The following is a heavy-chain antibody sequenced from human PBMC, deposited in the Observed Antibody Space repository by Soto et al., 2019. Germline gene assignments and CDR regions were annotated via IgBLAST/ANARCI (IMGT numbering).Heavy chain of an antibody. Sequence: GESLKISCKGSGYSFTNYWIAWVRQMPGKGLEWMGIIYPGDSDTRYNPSFQGQVTFSADKSISTAYLQLSSLKASDTAMYYCARHLSVSRIAASLIWGQGTMVTVSS. CDR3: ARHLSVSRIAASLI. V-gene: IGHV5-51*01. CDR2: IYPGDSDT. J-gene: IGHJ3*02. CDR1: GYSFTNYW. D-gene: IGHD6-13*01.